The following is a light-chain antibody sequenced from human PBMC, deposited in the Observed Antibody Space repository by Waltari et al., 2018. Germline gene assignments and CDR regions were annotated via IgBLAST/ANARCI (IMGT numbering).Light chain of an antibody. CDR1: SSDVGTYKR. V-gene: IGLV2-23*02. CDR2: AVS. CDR3: SSYAGSSKGV. J-gene: IGLJ2*01. Sequence: QSALTQPASVSGSPGQSITISCTGTSSDVGTYKRVSWYQQHPGKAPKLMIYAVSKRPSGVSDRFSCSKSGDMASLTISGLQPEDEAEYFCSSYAGSSKGVFGGGTKVTVL.